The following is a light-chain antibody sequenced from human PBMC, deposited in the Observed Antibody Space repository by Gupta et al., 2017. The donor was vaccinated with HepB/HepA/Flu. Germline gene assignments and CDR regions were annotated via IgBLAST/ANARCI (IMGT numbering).Light chain of an antibody. Sequence: EIVLTQSPATLSLSPGERATLSCRASQSVSSYLAWYQQKPGQAPRLLIYDASNRATGIPARFSGSGSGTDFTLTISSLEPEDFAVYYWQQRSIMCIFGQGTKLEIK. CDR3: QQRSIMCI. J-gene: IGKJ2*04. CDR1: QSVSSY. CDR2: DAS. V-gene: IGKV3-11*01.